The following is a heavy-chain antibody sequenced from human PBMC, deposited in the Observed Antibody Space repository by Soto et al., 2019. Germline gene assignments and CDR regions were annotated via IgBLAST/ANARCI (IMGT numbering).Heavy chain of an antibody. Sequence: EAQLVESGGGLIQPGGSLRLSCAASGFTVSDNYITWVRQAPGMGLEWVSLLYSGGGIYYADSVKGRFTISRDTSKKTLYLQMNSLRTEDTAVYYCARSDPGYAYGLNVWGQGTTVTVSS. CDR2: LYSGGGI. D-gene: IGHD5-18*01. CDR3: ARSDPGYAYGLNV. J-gene: IGHJ6*02. V-gene: IGHV3-53*01. CDR1: GFTVSDNY.